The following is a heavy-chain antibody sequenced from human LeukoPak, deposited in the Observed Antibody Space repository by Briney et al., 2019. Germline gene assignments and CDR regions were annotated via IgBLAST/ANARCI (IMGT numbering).Heavy chain of an antibody. CDR2: INQSGST. D-gene: IGHD1-26*01. CDR3: ARGQEDWEQLQRAVNFDY. Sequence: SETLSLTCAVYGGSFSGYYWSWIRQPPGKGLEWIGEINQSGSTNYSPSLKGRVTISVDTSKNQFSLKLRSLIAADTAIYYCARGQEDWEQLQRAVNFDYWGQGTQVTVSS. J-gene: IGHJ4*02. CDR1: GGSFSGYY. V-gene: IGHV4-34*01.